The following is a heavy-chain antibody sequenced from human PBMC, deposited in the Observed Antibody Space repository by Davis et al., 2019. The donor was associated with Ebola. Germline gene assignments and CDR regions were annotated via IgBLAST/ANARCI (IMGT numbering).Heavy chain of an antibody. Sequence: GESLKISCAASGFTFSCSSMHWVRQASGKGLEWVGRIRSKANSYATAYAASVKGRFTICRDDSMNTAYMQMYSLKTEDTAVYYCTWTTLTHPDYWRQGTLITVSS. CDR3: TWTTLTHPDY. CDR2: IRSKANSYAT. V-gene: IGHV3-73*01. J-gene: IGHJ4*02. D-gene: IGHD4-11*01. CDR1: GFTFSCSS.